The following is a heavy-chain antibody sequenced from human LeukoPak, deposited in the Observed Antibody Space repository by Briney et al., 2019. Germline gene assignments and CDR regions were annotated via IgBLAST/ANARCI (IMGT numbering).Heavy chain of an antibody. CDR1: GGTFSSYA. V-gene: IGHV1-69*04. J-gene: IGHJ4*02. CDR3: ARIWEVGWYAY. CDR2: IIPIFGIA. Sequence: GSSVKVSCKASGGTFSSYAISWVRQAPGQGLEWMGRIIPIFGIANYAQKFQGRVTITADKSTSTAYMELSSLGSEDTAVYYCARIWEVGWYAYWGQGTLVTVSP. D-gene: IGHD6-19*01.